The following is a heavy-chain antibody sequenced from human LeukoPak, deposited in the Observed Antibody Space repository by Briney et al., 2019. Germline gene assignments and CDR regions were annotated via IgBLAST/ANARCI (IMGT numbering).Heavy chain of an antibody. CDR2: ISGGGGIT. CDR1: GFTFSNSA. V-gene: IGHV3-23*01. Sequence: GGSLRLSCAASGFTFSNSAMSWVRQAPGKGLEWVSIISGGGGITHYADSVKGRFTISRDNSKNTLYLHMNSLRAEDTAVYYCARVGRAGYSGYDHHLDYYYYGMDVWGQGTTVTVSS. J-gene: IGHJ6*02. D-gene: IGHD5-12*01. CDR3: ARVGRAGYSGYDHHLDYYYYGMDV.